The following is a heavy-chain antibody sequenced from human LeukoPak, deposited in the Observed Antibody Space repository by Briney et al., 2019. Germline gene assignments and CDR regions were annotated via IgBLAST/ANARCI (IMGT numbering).Heavy chain of an antibody. CDR3: ARGVNEDYYDRSGYSYYFDY. J-gene: IGHJ4*02. D-gene: IGHD3-22*01. CDR2: ISAYNGNT. Sequence: GASVKVSCKASGYTFTSYGISWVRQAPGQGLEWMGWISAYNGNTNYAQKRQGRVTITTETSTSTAYMDLSSLRSDHTAGHYCARGVNEDYYDRSGYSYYFDYWGRGTLVTVSS. CDR1: GYTFTSYG. V-gene: IGHV1-18*01.